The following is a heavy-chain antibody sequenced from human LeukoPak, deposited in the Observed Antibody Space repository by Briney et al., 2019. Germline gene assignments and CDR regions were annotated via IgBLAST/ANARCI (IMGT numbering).Heavy chain of an antibody. CDR1: GFTFSSYA. CDR2: ISYDGSNK. CDR3: ARGAPYDSSGYQTSVDY. Sequence: GGSLRLSCAASGFTFSSYAMHWVRQAPGKGLEWVAVISYDGSNKYYADSVKGRFTISRDNSKNTLYLQMNSLRAEDTAVYYCARGAPYDSSGYQTSVDYWGQGTLVTVSS. V-gene: IGHV3-30*01. J-gene: IGHJ4*02. D-gene: IGHD3-22*01.